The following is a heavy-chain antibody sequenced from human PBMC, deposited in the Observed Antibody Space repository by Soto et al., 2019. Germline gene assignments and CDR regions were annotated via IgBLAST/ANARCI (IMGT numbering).Heavy chain of an antibody. CDR3: AREIAARPPWFDP. D-gene: IGHD6-6*01. J-gene: IGHJ5*02. V-gene: IGHV1-69*06. Sequence: SVKVSCKASGGTFSSYSISWVRQAPGQGLEWMGGIIPIFGTANYAQKFQGRVTITADKSTSTAYMELSSLRSEDTAVYYCAREIAARPPWFDPWGQGTLVTVSS. CDR1: GGTFSSYS. CDR2: IIPIFGTA.